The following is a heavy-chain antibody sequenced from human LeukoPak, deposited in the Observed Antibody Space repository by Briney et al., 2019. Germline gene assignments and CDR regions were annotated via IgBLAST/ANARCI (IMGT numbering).Heavy chain of an antibody. Sequence: VASVKVSCKASGYTFTGYYMHWVRQAPGQGLEWMGWINPNSGGTNYAQKFQGRVTMTTDTSTSTAYMELRSLRSDDTAVYYCARGAFSRVTDYWGQGTLVTVSS. CDR1: GYTFTGYY. CDR2: INPNSGGT. CDR3: ARGAFSRVTDY. V-gene: IGHV1-2*02. D-gene: IGHD3-3*01. J-gene: IGHJ4*02.